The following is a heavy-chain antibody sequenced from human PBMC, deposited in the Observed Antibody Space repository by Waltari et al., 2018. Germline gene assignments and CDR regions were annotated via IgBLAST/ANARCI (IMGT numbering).Heavy chain of an antibody. CDR2: IRYDGSNK. J-gene: IGHJ6*03. D-gene: IGHD3-3*01. Sequence: QVQLVESGGGVVQPGGCLRLPCAASGVTFSRSGMHRVRRAPGKGLEWVAFIRYDGSNKYYADSVKGRFTISRDNSKNTLYLQMNSLRAEDTAVYYCAKDAIFGVVNMDVWGKGTTVTVSS. CDR3: AKDAIFGVVNMDV. CDR1: GVTFSRSG. V-gene: IGHV3-30*02.